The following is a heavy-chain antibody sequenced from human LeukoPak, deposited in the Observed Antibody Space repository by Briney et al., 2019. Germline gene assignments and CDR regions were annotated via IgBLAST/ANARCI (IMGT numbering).Heavy chain of an antibody. J-gene: IGHJ4*02. V-gene: IGHV3-23*01. CDR1: GFTFRHFA. CDR3: AKDPYSDSSGYRYFFDF. D-gene: IGHD3-22*01. CDR2: ISGSGAGS. Sequence: GGSLRPSCAASGFTFRHFAMSWVCQAPGKGLEWVSAISGSGAGSYYADSVKGRFTISRDNSENTLYLQMNSLRAEDTAVYYCAKDPYSDSSGYRYFFDFWGQGTLVTVSS.